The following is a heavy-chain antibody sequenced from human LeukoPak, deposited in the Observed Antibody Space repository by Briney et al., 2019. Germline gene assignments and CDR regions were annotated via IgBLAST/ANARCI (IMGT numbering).Heavy chain of an antibody. Sequence: PGRSLRLSCAASGFTFSSYGMHWVRQAPGKGVEGVAVISYDGSNKYYADSVKGRFTISRDNSKNTLYLQMNSLRAEDTAVYYCAKGDVDTAMFFDYWGQGTLVTVSS. CDR1: GFTFSSYG. D-gene: IGHD5-18*01. CDR2: ISYDGSNK. J-gene: IGHJ4*02. V-gene: IGHV3-30*18. CDR3: AKGDVDTAMFFDY.